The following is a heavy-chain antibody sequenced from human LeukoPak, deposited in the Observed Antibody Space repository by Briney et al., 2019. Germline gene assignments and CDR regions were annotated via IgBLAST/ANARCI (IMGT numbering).Heavy chain of an antibody. CDR1: GGSISSGGYS. D-gene: IGHD1-26*01. CDR2: IYHSGST. J-gene: IGHJ4*02. CDR3: ARAYSGNYFDY. Sequence: EPSETLSLTCAVSGGSISSGGYSWSWIRQPPGKGLEWIGYIYHSGSTYYNPSLKSRVTISVDRSKNQFSLKLSSVTAADTAVYYCARAYSGNYFDYWGQGTLVTVSS. V-gene: IGHV4-30-2*01.